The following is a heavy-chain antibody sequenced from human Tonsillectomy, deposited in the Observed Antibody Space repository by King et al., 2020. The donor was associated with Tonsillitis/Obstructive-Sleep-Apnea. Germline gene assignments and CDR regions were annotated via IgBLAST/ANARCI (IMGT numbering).Heavy chain of an antibody. D-gene: IGHD5-18*01. Sequence: VQLVQSGAEVKKPGESLRISCKGSGYSFTSYWISWVRQMPGKGLEWMGRIDPSDSYVNHSPSFQGPFTISADKSISTAYLQWSSLKASDTAMYYCARIVYTAMDSDHYYGMDVWGQGTTITVSS. CDR2: IDPSDSYV. CDR3: ARIVYTAMDSDHYYGMDV. CDR1: GYSFTSYW. J-gene: IGHJ6*02. V-gene: IGHV5-10-1*03.